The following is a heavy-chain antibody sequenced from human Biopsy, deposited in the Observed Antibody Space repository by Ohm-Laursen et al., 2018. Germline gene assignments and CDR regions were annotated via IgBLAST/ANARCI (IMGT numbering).Heavy chain of an antibody. CDR1: GCSLSSYY. V-gene: IGHV4-4*07. Sequence: SETLSLTCTVSGCSLSSYYWSWIRQPAGKGLEWIGRIYSSGSTNYNPSLKSRVTSSMDTSKRQFSLKLSFVTAADTAVYYCARWTPEYDSSRYYLDAFDIWGQGTKVTVSS. CDR3: ARWTPEYDSSRYYLDAFDI. J-gene: IGHJ3*02. CDR2: IYSSGST. D-gene: IGHD3-22*01.